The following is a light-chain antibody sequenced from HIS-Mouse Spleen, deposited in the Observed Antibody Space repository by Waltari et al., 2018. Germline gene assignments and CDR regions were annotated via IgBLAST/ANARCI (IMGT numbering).Light chain of an antibody. CDR3: QQSYSTLMYT. V-gene: IGKV1-39*01. CDR1: QSISSY. CDR2: AAS. Sequence: DIQMTQSPSSLSASVGDRVIITCRASQSISSYLNWYQQKPGKAPKLLIYAASSLQSGVPSRFSGSGSGTDFTLTIISLQPEDFATYYCQQSYSTLMYTFGQGTKLEIK. J-gene: IGKJ2*01.